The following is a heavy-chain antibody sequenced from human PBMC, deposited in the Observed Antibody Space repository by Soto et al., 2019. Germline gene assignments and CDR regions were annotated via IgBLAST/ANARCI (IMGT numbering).Heavy chain of an antibody. CDR2: IWYDGSNK. J-gene: IGHJ4*02. D-gene: IGHD4-17*01. CDR3: ARDADGDWEGGGQNGFDY. V-gene: IGHV3-33*01. CDR1: GFTFSSYG. Sequence: QVQLVESGGGVVQPGRSLRLSCAASGFTFSSYGMHWVRQAPGKGLEWVAVIWYDGSNKYYADSVKGRFTISRDNYKNTLYLQMNSLRAEDTAVYYCARDADGDWEGGGQNGFDYWGQGTLVAVSS.